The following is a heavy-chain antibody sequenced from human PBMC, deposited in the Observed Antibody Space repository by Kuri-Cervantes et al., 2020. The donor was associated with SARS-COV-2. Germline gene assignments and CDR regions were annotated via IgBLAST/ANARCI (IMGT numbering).Heavy chain of an antibody. V-gene: IGHV2-70*11. CDR1: GFSLTTSGMC. CDR3: VRIRAATVIADY. CDR2: IDWDDDK. D-gene: IGHD4-11*01. Sequence: SGPTLVKPTQTLTLTCTFSGFSLTTSGMCVAWIRQPPGKALEWLARIDWDDDKYYKTSLNTRLSISKDTSIDQVVLTMTNMDPVDTATYYCVRIRAATVIADYWGQGTLVTVSS. J-gene: IGHJ4*02.